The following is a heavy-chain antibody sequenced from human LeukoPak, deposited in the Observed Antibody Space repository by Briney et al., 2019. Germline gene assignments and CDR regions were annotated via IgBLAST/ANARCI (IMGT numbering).Heavy chain of an antibody. D-gene: IGHD3-16*01. J-gene: IGHJ4*02. Sequence: SETLSFTCAVYGGSFSGYYWSWIRQPPGKGLEWIGEINHSGSTNYNPSLKSRVTISVDTSKNQFSLKLSSATAADTAVYHCAREGGGFDYWGQGTLVTVSS. CDR2: INHSGST. V-gene: IGHV4-34*01. CDR1: GGSFSGYY. CDR3: AREGGGFDY.